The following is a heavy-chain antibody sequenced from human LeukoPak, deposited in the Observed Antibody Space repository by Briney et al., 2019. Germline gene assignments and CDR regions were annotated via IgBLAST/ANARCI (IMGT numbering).Heavy chain of an antibody. CDR2: IYYSGST. Sequence: KPSETLSLTCTVSGGSISSYHWSWIRQPPGKGLEWIGHIYYSGSTNYNPSLKSRVTISVDTSKNQFSLKLSSVTAADTAVYYCARRYYYHTSGYIWYYFDYWGQGTLVTVSS. V-gene: IGHV4-59*08. J-gene: IGHJ4*02. D-gene: IGHD3-22*01. CDR1: GGSISSYH. CDR3: ARRYYYHTSGYIWYYFDY.